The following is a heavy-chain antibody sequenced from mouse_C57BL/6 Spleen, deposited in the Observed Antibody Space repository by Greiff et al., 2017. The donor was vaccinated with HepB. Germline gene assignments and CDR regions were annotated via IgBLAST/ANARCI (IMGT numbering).Heavy chain of an antibody. D-gene: IGHD1-1*02. CDR2: IYPGDGDT. CDR1: GYAFSSSW. CDR3: AGGNFPMDY. J-gene: IGHJ4*01. Sequence: VQVVESGPELVKPGASVKISCKASGYAFSSSWMNWVKQRPGKGLEWIGRIYPGDGDTNYNGKFKGKATLTADKSSSTAYMQLSSLTSEDSAVYFCAGGNFPMDYWGQGTSVTVSS. V-gene: IGHV1-82*01.